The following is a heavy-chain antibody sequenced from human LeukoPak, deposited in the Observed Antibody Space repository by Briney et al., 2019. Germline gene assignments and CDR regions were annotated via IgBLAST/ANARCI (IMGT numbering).Heavy chain of an antibody. CDR1: GFTFSSYS. CDR3: ARDHVDYYFDY. J-gene: IGHJ4*02. Sequence: GGSLRLSCAASGFTFSSYSMNWVRQAPGKGLEWVSYISSSSSIIDYADSVKGRFTISRDNAKNSLYLQMNSLRAEDTAVYYCARDHVDYYFDYWGQGTLVTVSS. CDR2: ISSSSSII. V-gene: IGHV3-21*05.